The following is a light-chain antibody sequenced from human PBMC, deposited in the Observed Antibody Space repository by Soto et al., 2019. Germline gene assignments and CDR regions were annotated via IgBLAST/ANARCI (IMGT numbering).Light chain of an antibody. CDR1: QDISNY. Sequence: DIQMTQSPSSLSASVGYRVTITCQSSQDISNYLNWYQQKPGXAPXLLIYDASNLETGVPSRFSGSGSGKDFTLTISSLQPADFATYYCQQSYSTPPTFGGGTKVDI. CDR2: DAS. J-gene: IGKJ4*01. V-gene: IGKV1-39*01. CDR3: QQSYSTPPT.